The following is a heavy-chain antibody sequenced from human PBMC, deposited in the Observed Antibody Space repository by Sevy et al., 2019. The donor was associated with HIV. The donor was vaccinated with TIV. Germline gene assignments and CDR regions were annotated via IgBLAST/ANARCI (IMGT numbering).Heavy chain of an antibody. J-gene: IGHJ5*02. CDR2: IKQDGSEK. D-gene: IGHD1-26*01. CDR1: GFTFSTYW. Sequence: GGSLRLSCAASGFTFSTYWMNWVRQTPGKGLEWVANIKQDGSEKYYVDSLKGRFTISRENAKNSLYLQMSSLRAEDTAVYYCARADRPTREKDYSGSYSWFDPWGQGTLVTVSS. V-gene: IGHV3-7*03. CDR3: ARADRPTREKDYSGSYSWFDP.